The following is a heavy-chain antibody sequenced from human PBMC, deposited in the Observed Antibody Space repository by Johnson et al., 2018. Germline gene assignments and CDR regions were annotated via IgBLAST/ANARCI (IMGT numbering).Heavy chain of an antibody. Sequence: VQLVESGGGLVQPGRSLRLSCAASGFTFDDYAMHWVRQAPGKGLEWVAGLSWNSGNIGYADSVKGRFTISRDNAKNSLYVQMNSLRAEDTAFYYCARDIGSSWYRGFQHWGQGTLVTVSS. CDR1: GFTFDDYA. CDR3: ARDIGSSWYRGFQH. CDR2: LSWNSGNI. V-gene: IGHV3-9*01. J-gene: IGHJ1*01. D-gene: IGHD6-13*01.